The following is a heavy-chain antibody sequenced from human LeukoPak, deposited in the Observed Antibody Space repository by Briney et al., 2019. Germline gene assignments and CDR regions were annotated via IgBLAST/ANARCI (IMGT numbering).Heavy chain of an antibody. V-gene: IGHV5-51*01. J-gene: IGHJ4*02. CDR3: ARSPSLIRGATFDY. CDR1: GFIFTNYW. D-gene: IGHD1-26*01. CDR2: MYPRDSDT. Sequence: GESLQISCQGSGFIFTNYWIGWLRQMPGKGLEWMGIMYPRDSDTRYSPPFRGQVIISADKSISTAYLQWSSLKASDTAMYYCARSPSLIRGATFDYWGQGTLVIVSS.